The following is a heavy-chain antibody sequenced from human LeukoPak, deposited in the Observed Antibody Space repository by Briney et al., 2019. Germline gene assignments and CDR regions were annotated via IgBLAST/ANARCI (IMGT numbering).Heavy chain of an antibody. D-gene: IGHD3-9*01. V-gene: IGHV1-18*01. CDR1: GYTFTSYG. J-gene: IGHJ4*02. CDR3: ARTYYDILTGYYAFDY. Sequence: ASVKVSCKASGYTFTSYGISWVRQAPGQGLEWMGWISAYNGNTNYAQKLQGRVTMTTDTSTSTAYMELRSLRSDDTAVYYCARTYYDILTGYYAFDYWGQGTLLTVSS. CDR2: ISAYNGNT.